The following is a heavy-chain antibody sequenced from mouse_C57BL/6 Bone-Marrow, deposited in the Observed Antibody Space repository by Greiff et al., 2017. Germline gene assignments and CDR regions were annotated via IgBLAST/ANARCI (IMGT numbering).Heavy chain of an antibody. Sequence: VQLQQPGAELVKPGASVKLSCKASGYTFTSYWMHWVKQRPGQGLEWIGMIHPNSGSTNYNEKFKSKATLTVDKSSSTAYMQLSSLTSEDSAVYYCARKDYGRPSFDYWGQGTTLTVSS. CDR1: GYTFTSYW. CDR3: ARKDYGRPSFDY. V-gene: IGHV1-64*01. CDR2: IHPNSGST. J-gene: IGHJ2*01. D-gene: IGHD1-1*01.